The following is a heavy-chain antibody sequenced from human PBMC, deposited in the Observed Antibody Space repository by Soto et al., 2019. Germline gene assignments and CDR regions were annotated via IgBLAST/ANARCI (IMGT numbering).Heavy chain of an antibody. D-gene: IGHD3-16*01. Sequence: PXEPLNSSYMGSGCSFTRYWVGWVRQMPGKGLEWMGIIYPGDSDTRYSPSFRGQVTISADKSISTAYLQWSSLKASDTAMCYCARLYYDYVWGSYGDYYHYGMDVWGQGTTVTVSS. CDR1: GCSFTRYW. V-gene: IGHV5-51*01. CDR3: ARLYYDYVWGSYGDYYHYGMDV. J-gene: IGHJ6*02. CDR2: IYPGDSDT.